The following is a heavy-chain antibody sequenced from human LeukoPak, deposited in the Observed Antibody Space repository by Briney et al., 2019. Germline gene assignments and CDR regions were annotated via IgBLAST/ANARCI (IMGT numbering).Heavy chain of an antibody. CDR3: ARLVVTTPYYYYYMDV. D-gene: IGHD2-21*02. V-gene: IGHV3-74*01. CDR1: GFTVSSYW. Sequence: GGSLRLSCAASGFTVSSYWMHWVRQAPGKGLVWVSRINSDGSSTSYADSVKGRCTIARDNAKNTLYLQMNSLRAEDTAVYYSARLVVTTPYYYYYMDVWGKGTTVTVSS. J-gene: IGHJ6*03. CDR2: INSDGSST.